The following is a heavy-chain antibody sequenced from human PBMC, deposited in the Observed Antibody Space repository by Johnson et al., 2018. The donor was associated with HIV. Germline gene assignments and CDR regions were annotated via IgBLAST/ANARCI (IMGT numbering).Heavy chain of an antibody. Sequence: VQLVESGGGLVQPGGSLRLSCAASGFTFDDYGMSWVRQAPGKGLEWVSGINWNGGSTGYADSVKGRFTISRDNAKNSLYLQMNSLRAEDTALYYCARDWAAVGRVGGMDAFDSWGQGTMVTVSS. CDR2: INWNGGST. D-gene: IGHD6-13*01. CDR3: ARDWAAVGRVGGMDAFDS. CDR1: GFTFDDYG. V-gene: IGHV3-20*04. J-gene: IGHJ3*02.